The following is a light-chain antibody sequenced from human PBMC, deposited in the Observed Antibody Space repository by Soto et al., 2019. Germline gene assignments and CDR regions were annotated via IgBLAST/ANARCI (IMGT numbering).Light chain of an antibody. V-gene: IGKV3-20*01. CDR1: QSVYANQ. J-gene: IGKJ1*01. CDR3: QQYATSPQT. Sequence: EVVVTQSPGTLSLSPGERATLSCRASQSVYANQLAWYQQKPGQAPRLLIYAASSRATGIPDRFSGSGSGTDFTLTITRLEPEDFEVYYCQQYATSPQTFGQGTTVAIK. CDR2: AAS.